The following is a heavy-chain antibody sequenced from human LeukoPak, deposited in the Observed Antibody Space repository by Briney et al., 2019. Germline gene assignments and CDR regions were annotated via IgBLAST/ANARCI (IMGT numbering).Heavy chain of an antibody. J-gene: IGHJ4*02. Sequence: SETLSLTCTVSGGSISSYYWSWIRQPAGKGLEWIGRIHTTGGTSYNPSLKSRVTMSVDTSKNQFSLKLSSVTAADTAVYYCARDQYYYDSSAYLFDYWGQGTLVTVSS. CDR3: ARDQYYYDSSAYLFDY. CDR1: GGSISSYY. V-gene: IGHV4-4*07. D-gene: IGHD3-22*01. CDR2: IHTTGGT.